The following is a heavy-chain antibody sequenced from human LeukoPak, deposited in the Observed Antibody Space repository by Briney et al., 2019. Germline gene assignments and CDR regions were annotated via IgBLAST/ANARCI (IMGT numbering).Heavy chain of an antibody. Sequence: QTGGSLRLSCAASGFTFSSYNLHWVRQAPGKGLEWVAVISKDGGFKYYADSVKGRFTISRDNSKNTLYVQMNSLRAEDTAVYYCSLTAPYYYYGMDVWGKGTTVTVSS. CDR2: ISKDGGFK. J-gene: IGHJ6*04. D-gene: IGHD3-16*01. V-gene: IGHV3-30*03. CDR1: GFTFSSYN. CDR3: SLTAPYYYYGMDV.